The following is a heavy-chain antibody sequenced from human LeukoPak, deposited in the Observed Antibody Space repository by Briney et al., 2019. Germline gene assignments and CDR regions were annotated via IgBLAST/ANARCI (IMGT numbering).Heavy chain of an antibody. D-gene: IGHD3-3*01. CDR3: ARDYDLYFDY. Sequence: GGSLRLSCAASGFIFTNYGMHWVRQAPGKGLEWVAFIRYDGSNKYYTDSVKGRFTISRDNSKNTLYLQMNSLKPEDTAVYYCARDYDLYFDYWGQGTLVTVSS. J-gene: IGHJ4*02. CDR1: GFIFTNYG. V-gene: IGHV3-30*02. CDR2: IRYDGSNK.